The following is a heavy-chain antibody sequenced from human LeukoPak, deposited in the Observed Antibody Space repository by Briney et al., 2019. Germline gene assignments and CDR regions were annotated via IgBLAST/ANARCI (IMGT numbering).Heavy chain of an antibody. J-gene: IGHJ6*02. D-gene: IGHD6-13*01. CDR3: AREGIAAAGLDYYYYGMDV. V-gene: IGHV1-2*02. CDR2: INPNSGGT. Sequence: ASVKVSCKASGYTFTGYYMHWVRQAPGQGLEWMGWINPNSGGTNYAQKFQGRVTMTRDTSISTAYMELSRLRSDDTAVYYCAREGIAAAGLDYYYYGMDVWGQGTTVTVSS. CDR1: GYTFTGYY.